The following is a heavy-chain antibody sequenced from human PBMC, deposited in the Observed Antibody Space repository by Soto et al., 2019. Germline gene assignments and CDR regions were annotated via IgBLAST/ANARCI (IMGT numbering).Heavy chain of an antibody. CDR1: GGSFSGYY. Sequence: SETLSLTCAVYGGSFSGYYWNWIRQPPGKGLEWIGEIDHSGYTNYNPSLKSRVTISVDTSKNQFSRRLTSVTAADTAVYYCARVRDWFDPWGQGTLVTVSS. CDR3: ARVRDWFDP. J-gene: IGHJ5*02. V-gene: IGHV4-34*01. D-gene: IGHD3-3*01. CDR2: IDHSGYT.